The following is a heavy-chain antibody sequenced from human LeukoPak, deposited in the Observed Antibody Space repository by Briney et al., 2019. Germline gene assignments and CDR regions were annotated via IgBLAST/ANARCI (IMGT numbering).Heavy chain of an antibody. CDR2: ISGSGGST. CDR3: AKDPLMDYGDYVWNWFDP. V-gene: IGHV3-23*01. J-gene: IGHJ5*02. D-gene: IGHD4-17*01. Sequence: GGSLRLSCAASGFTFSTYAVNWVRQAPGKGLEWVSTISGSGGSTYYVDSVKGRFTISRDNSKNTLYLQMNSLRAEDTAVYYCAKDPLMDYGDYVWNWFDPWGQGTLVTVSS. CDR1: GFTFSTYA.